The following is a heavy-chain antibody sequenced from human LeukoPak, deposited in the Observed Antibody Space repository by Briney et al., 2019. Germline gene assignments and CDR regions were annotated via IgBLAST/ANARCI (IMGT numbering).Heavy chain of an antibody. D-gene: IGHD6-19*01. J-gene: IGHJ4*02. CDR1: GGSISSYY. Sequence: SETLSLTCTVPGGSISSYYWSWIRQPPGKGLEWMGYIHYSGSTNYKPSLKSRVTISVDTTKNHFSLKLRSVDAADTAVYYCARVSTYSSGWYGIDYWGQGTLVTVSS. CDR2: IHYSGST. V-gene: IGHV4-59*08. CDR3: ARVSTYSSGWYGIDY.